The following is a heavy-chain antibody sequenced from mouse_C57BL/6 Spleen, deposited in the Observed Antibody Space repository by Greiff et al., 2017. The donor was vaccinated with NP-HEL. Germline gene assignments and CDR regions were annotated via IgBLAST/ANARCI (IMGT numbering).Heavy chain of an antibody. CDR3: ARSLYYAMDY. Sequence: EVKLMESEGGLVQPGRSMKLSCTASGFTFSDYYMAWVRQVPEKGLEWVANINYDGSSTYYLDSLKSRFIISRDNAKNILYLQMSSLKSEDTATYYCARSLYYAMDYWGQGTSVTVSS. CDR1: GFTFSDYY. D-gene: IGHD6-2*01. J-gene: IGHJ4*01. V-gene: IGHV5-16*01. CDR2: INYDGSST.